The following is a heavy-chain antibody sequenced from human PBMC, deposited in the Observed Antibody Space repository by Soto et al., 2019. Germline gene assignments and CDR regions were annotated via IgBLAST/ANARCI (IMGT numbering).Heavy chain of an antibody. CDR1: GGSISSYY. D-gene: IGHD5-12*01. CDR2: IYYSGST. J-gene: IGHJ4*02. CDR3: ARSHAYDPFDY. Sequence: QVQLQESGPGLVKPSETLSLTCTVSGGSISSYYWSWIRQPPGKGLEWIGYIYYSGSTNYNPSLKSRVTISVDTSKNQFSLKLSSVTAADTAVYYCARSHAYDPFDYWGQGTLVTVSS. V-gene: IGHV4-59*01.